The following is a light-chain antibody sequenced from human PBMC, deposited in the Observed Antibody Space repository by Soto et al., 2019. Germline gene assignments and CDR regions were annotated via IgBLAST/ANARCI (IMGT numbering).Light chain of an antibody. CDR2: GAS. CDR3: QQYNNWPPFT. J-gene: IGKJ3*01. CDR1: QSVSSN. V-gene: IGKV3-15*01. Sequence: IVMTQSPATLSVSPGERATLSCRASQSVSSNLAWYHQKPGQAPRLLIYGASTRATGIPARFSGSGSGTEFTLTISSLQSEDFAVYYCQQYNNWPPFTFGPGTKVDIK.